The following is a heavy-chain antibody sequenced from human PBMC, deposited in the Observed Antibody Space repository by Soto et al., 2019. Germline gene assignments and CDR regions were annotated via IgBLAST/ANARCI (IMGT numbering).Heavy chain of an antibody. CDR1: GGSISSGGYS. V-gene: IGHV4-30-2*01. CDR3: ARFPDY. J-gene: IGHJ4*02. CDR2: IYHSVST. Sequence: QLQLLESGSGLVKPSQTLSLTCAVSGGSISSGGYSWSWIRQPPGKGLEYIGYIYHSVSTYYNPSLKSRVTISVDRSKNQFSLRLSSVTAADTAVYYCARFPDYWGQGTLVTVSS.